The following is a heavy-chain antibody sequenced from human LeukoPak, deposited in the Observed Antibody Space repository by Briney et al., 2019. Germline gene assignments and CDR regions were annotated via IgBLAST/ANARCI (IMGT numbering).Heavy chain of an antibody. CDR2: ISYDGNEK. Sequence: PGTSLRLSCAASGFTFSSYTMHWVRQAPGKGLEWVAVISYDGNEKYYADSVKGRFTISRDNSKSTMYLQMNSLRAEDTAVYYCARKGVTMVNYRTFDYWGEGTLVSVSS. CDR3: ARKGVTMVNYRTFDY. V-gene: IGHV3-30*04. CDR1: GFTFSSYT. J-gene: IGHJ4*02. D-gene: IGHD4/OR15-4a*01.